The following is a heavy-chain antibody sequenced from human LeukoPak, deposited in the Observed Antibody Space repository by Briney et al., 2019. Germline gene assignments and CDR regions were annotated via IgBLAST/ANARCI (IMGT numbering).Heavy chain of an antibody. CDR3: ARALIPYSSSTDVYFDL. V-gene: IGHV1-69*04. D-gene: IGHD6-13*01. J-gene: IGHJ2*01. Sequence: GASVKVSCKASGGTFSSYAISWVRQAPGQGLEWMGRIIPIFGIANYAQKFQGRVTITADKSTSTAYMELSSLRSEDTAVYYCARALIPYSSSTDVYFDLWGRGTLVTVSS. CDR1: GGTFSSYA. CDR2: IIPIFGIA.